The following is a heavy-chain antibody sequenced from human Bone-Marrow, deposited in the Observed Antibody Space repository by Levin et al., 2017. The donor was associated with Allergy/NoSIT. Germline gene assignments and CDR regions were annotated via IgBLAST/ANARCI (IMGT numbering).Heavy chain of an antibody. Sequence: RGESLKISCKASGYRFSSYWIGWVRQMPGKGLEWMAIIYPGDSETKYSPSFQGQVTISADESISTAYLQWSSLTSSDTAIYDWARGDFWTGYYYNGMDAWGQGTTVSVSS. D-gene: IGHD3/OR15-3a*01. CDR2: IYPGDSET. CDR3: ARGDFWTGYYYNGMDA. J-gene: IGHJ6*02. V-gene: IGHV5-51*01. CDR1: GYRFSSYW.